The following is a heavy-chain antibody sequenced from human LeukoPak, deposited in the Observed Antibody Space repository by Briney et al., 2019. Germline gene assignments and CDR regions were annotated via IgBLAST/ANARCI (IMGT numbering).Heavy chain of an antibody. CDR2: IIPIFGTA. V-gene: IGHV1-69*06. CDR1: GYTFTSYA. J-gene: IGHJ5*02. CDR3: ARESVMGAWFDP. D-gene: IGHD2-8*01. Sequence: SVTVSCKASGYTFTSYAISWVRQAPGQGLEWMGGIIPIFGTANYAQKFQGRVTITADKSTSTAYMELSSLRSEDTAVYYCARESVMGAWFDPWGQGTLVTVSS.